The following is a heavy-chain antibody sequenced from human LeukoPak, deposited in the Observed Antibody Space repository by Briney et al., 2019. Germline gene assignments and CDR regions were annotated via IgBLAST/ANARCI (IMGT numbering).Heavy chain of an antibody. D-gene: IGHD3-22*01. J-gene: IGHJ4*02. CDR2: IIPILGIA. V-gene: IGHV1-69*02. Sequence: SVKVSCKASGGTFSSYTIRWVRQAPGQGLEWMGRIIPILGIANYAQKFQGRVTITADKSTSTAYMELSSLRSEDTAVYYCGAYYYDSSGYYFYFDYWGQGTLVTVSS. CDR1: GGTFSSYT. CDR3: GAYYYDSSGYYFYFDY.